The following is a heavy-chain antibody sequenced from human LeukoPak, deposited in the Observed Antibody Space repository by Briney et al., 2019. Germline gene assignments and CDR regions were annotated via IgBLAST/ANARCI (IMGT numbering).Heavy chain of an antibody. CDR1: GGSISSYY. D-gene: IGHD3-9*01. J-gene: IGHJ5*02. CDR3: ARLSGIRYFDWLSRPNALFDP. CDR2: INHSGST. V-gene: IGHV4-34*01. Sequence: SETLSLTCTVSGGSISSYYWSWIRQPPGKGLEWIGEINHSGSTNYNPSLKSRVTISVDTSKNQFSLKLSSVTAADTAVYYCARLSGIRYFDWLSRPNALFDPWGQGTLVTVSS.